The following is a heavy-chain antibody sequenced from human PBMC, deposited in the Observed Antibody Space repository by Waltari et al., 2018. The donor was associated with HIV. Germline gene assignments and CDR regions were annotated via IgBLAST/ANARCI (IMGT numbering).Heavy chain of an antibody. D-gene: IGHD3-3*01. V-gene: IGHV3-21*01. CDR1: GFTFNSYS. J-gene: IGHJ6*02. Sequence: EVQLVESGGGLVKPGGSLRLSCTASGFTFNSYSMAWVRRAPGKGLEWVSSISSSSSYIYYADSLKGRFTISRDDAKNSLYLKMNSLRAEDTAVYYCARDYDFWSGYAPYYGMDVWGQGTTVTVSS. CDR3: ARDYDFWSGYAPYYGMDV. CDR2: ISSSSSYI.